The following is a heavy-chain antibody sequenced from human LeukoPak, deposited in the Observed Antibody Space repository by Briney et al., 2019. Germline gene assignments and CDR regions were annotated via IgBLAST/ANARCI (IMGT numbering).Heavy chain of an antibody. V-gene: IGHV3-23*01. J-gene: IGHJ4*02. D-gene: IGHD6-19*01. CDR2: ISGSGGST. CDR1: GFTFSSYA. CDR3: VVTLAVAGIDY. Sequence: GGSLRLSCAASGFTFSSYARSWVRQAPGKGLEWVSAISGSGGSTYYADSVKGRFTISRDNSKNTLHLQMNSLRAEDTAVYYCVVTLAVAGIDYSGQGTLVTVSS.